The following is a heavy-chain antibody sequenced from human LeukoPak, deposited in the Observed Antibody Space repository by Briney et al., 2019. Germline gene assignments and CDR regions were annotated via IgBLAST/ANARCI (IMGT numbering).Heavy chain of an antibody. Sequence: GGSLRLSCAASGFTFSSYGMHWVRQAPGKGLEWVAVISYDGSNKYYADSVKGRFTISRDNSKNTLYLQMNSLRAEDTAVYYCARDNEIFGVANYYYYYMDVWGKGTTVTVSS. V-gene: IGHV3-30*03. J-gene: IGHJ6*03. CDR3: ARDNEIFGVANYYYYYMDV. CDR1: GFTFSSYG. D-gene: IGHD3-3*01. CDR2: ISYDGSNK.